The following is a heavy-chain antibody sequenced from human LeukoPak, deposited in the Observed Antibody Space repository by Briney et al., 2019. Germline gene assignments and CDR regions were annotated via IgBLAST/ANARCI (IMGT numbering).Heavy chain of an antibody. J-gene: IGHJ4*02. CDR3: WGGGGGATFY. CDR1: GFTFSSYW. V-gene: IGHV3-7*01. CDR2: IKQDGSEK. Sequence: GGSLRLSCAASGFTFSSYWMSWVRQAPGKGLEWVANIKQDGSEKYYVDSMKGRFTISRDNAKNSQYLQMNSLRAEDTAVYYWWGGGGGATFYWGQGTLVTVSS. D-gene: IGHD1-26*01.